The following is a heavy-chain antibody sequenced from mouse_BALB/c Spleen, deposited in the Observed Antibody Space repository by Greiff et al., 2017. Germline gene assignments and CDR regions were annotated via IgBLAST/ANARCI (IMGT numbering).Heavy chain of an antibody. CDR2: IWAGGST. CDR3: ARGGSPLLRYPAWFAY. Sequence: VKVVESGPGLVAPSQSLSITCTVSGFSLTSYGVHWVRQPPGKGLEWLGVIWAGGSTNYNSALMSRLSISKDNSKSQVFLKMNSLQTDDTAMYYCARGGSPLLRYPAWFAYWGQGTLVAVSA. CDR1: GFSLTSYG. D-gene: IGHD1-1*01. J-gene: IGHJ3*01. V-gene: IGHV2-9*02.